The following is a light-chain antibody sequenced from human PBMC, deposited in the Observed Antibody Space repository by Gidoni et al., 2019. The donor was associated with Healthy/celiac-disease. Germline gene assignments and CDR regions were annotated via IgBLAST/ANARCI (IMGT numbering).Light chain of an antibody. CDR1: QSISSY. J-gene: IGKJ1*01. CDR2: AAS. V-gene: IGKV1-39*01. Sequence: SLSASVGDRVTITCRASQSISSYLNWYQQKPGKAPKLLIYAASSLQSGVPSRFSGSGSGTDFTLTISSLQPEDFATYYCQQSYSTPPWTFXQXTKVEIK. CDR3: QQSYSTPPWT.